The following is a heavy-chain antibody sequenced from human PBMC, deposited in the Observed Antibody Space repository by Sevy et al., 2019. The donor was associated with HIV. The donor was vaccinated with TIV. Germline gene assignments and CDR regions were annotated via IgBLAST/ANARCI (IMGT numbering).Heavy chain of an antibody. J-gene: IGHJ4*02. CDR3: VKEGGGGGGDH. V-gene: IGHV3-30*02. D-gene: IGHD3-16*01. Sequence: GGSPRLSCAASGFSFSSYGMHWVRQAPGKGLEWMSYIQYDGSNKDYADSVKGRFTISRDNSKNTLYLQMNSLRVEDTAVFYCVKEGGGGGGDHWGQGTLVTVSS. CDR2: IQYDGSNK. CDR1: GFSFSSYG.